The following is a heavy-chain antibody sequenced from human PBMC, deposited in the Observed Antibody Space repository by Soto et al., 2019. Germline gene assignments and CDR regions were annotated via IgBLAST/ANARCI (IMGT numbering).Heavy chain of an antibody. CDR1: GVTYNTFA. CDR2: IIPVPGPA. D-gene: IGHD6-25*01. J-gene: IGHJ4*02. V-gene: IGHV1-69*06. Sequence: QVQLVQSGAEVRKPGSSVKVSCKASGVTYNTFAVSWVRQAPGQGLEWMGGIIPVPGPAFYAQKFQGRVTTTAAKSTRNSYLELTCLRSEDTAVYYCVRAAKRYFDYWGQGTLVTFSS. CDR3: VRAAKRYFDY.